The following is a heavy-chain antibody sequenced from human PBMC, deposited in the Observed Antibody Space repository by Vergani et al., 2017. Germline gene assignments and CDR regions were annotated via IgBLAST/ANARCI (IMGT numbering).Heavy chain of an antibody. CDR3: ASQYCSSTTCYAKF. CDR2: IDTFGSTI. V-gene: IGHV3-11*01. CDR1: GFTFSDYY. J-gene: IGHJ4*02. Sequence: QVQLVESGGGLVKPGGSLRLSCAASGFTFSDYYMTWIRQAPGKGLEWVSYIDTFGSTIYYADSVKGRFTISWDNAKNSLYLQMNSLTAEGTAVYYCASQYCSSTTCYAKFWGQGTLVTVSS. D-gene: IGHD2-2*01.